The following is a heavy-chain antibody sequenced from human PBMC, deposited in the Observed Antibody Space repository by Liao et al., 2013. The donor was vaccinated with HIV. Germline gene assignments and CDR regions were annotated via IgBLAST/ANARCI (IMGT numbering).Heavy chain of an antibody. Sequence: QVQLQQWGAGLLKPSETLSLTCVVDGGSFSGYFWNWIRQPPGKGLEWIGEINHSGSTIYTPSLKSRLIISADTSKNQFSLKLTSVTTADSAVYYCARGRVVPAAIRAKYFDFWGQGNLVTVSS. CDR3: ARGRVVPAAIRAKYFDF. CDR1: GGSFSGYF. CDR2: INHSGST. J-gene: IGHJ4*02. D-gene: IGHD2-2*02. V-gene: IGHV4-34*02.